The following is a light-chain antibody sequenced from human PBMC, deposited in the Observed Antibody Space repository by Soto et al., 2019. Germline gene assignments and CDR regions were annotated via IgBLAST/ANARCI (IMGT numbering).Light chain of an antibody. CDR1: QSISSW. Sequence: DIQMTQSPSSVSASVGDRVTITCRASQSISSWLAWYQQKPGTVPKLLIYAASSLQSGVPSRFSGSGAGTAFTLTFISLHPEDSRTYYRLQRHSSPITFGQGTRLEI. CDR2: AAS. J-gene: IGKJ5*01. V-gene: IGKV1-12*01. CDR3: LQRHSSPIT.